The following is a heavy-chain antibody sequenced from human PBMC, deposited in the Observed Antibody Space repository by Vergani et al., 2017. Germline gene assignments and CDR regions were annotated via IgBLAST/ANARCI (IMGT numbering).Heavy chain of an antibody. J-gene: IGHJ2*01. V-gene: IGHV5-10-1*03. CDR2: IDPSDSYT. D-gene: IGHD1-7*01. Sequence: EVQLVQSGAEVKKPGESLRISCKGSGYSFSSYWICWVPQMPGKGLEWMGSIDPSDSYTNYSPSFEGHVSISADKSISTAYLQGSSLKASGTAMYYCARGTTPYFDLWGRGTLVTVAS. CDR3: ARGTTPYFDL. CDR1: GYSFSSYW.